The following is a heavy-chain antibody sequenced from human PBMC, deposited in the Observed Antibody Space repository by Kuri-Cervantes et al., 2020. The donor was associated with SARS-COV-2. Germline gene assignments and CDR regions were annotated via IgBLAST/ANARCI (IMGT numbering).Heavy chain of an antibody. CDR2: ISSSGSTI. CDR3: ARADFWSGYWFDY. Sequence: GESLKISCAASGFTFSDCYMSWIRQAPGKGLEWVSYISSSGSTIYYADSVKGRFTISRDNAKNSLYLQMNSLRAEDTAVYYCARADFWSGYWFDYWGQGTLVTVSS. V-gene: IGHV3-11*04. CDR1: GFTFSDCY. D-gene: IGHD3-3*01. J-gene: IGHJ4*02.